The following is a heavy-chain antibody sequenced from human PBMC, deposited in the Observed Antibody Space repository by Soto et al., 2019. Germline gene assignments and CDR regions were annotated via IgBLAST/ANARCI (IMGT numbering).Heavy chain of an antibody. J-gene: IGHJ6*02. CDR1: GGSFSGYY. Sequence: SETLSLTCAVYGGSFSGYYWSWIRQPPGKGLEWIGEINHSGSTNYNPSLKSRVTISVDTSKNQFSLKLSSVTAADTAVYYCARGSIVVVPAAHHYYYYYRMDVWGQGTTVT. CDR3: ARGSIVVVPAAHHYYYYYRMDV. D-gene: IGHD2-2*01. CDR2: INHSGST. V-gene: IGHV4-34*01.